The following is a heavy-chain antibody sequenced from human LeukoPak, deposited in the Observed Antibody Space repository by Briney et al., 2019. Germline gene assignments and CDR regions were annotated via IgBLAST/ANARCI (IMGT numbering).Heavy chain of an antibody. Sequence: SETLSLTCAAYGGSLSGYYWSWIRQPPGKGLEWIGEINHSGSTNYNPSLKSRVTISVDTSKNQLSLKLSSMTAADTAVYYCARQCLGSPVFDYWGQGTLVTVSS. CDR3: ARQCLGSPVFDY. CDR2: INHSGST. V-gene: IGHV4-34*01. J-gene: IGHJ4*02. D-gene: IGHD6-19*01. CDR1: GGSLSGYY.